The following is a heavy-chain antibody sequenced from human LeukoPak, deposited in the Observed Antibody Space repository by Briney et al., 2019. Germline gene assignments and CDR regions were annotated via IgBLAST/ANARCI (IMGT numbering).Heavy chain of an antibody. J-gene: IGHJ4*02. CDR2: ISGSGGST. D-gene: IGHD5-24*01. CDR3: AKGGDLEMATMTQGYFDY. Sequence: GGSLRLSCAASGFTFSSYEFNWVRQAPGKGLEWVSAISGSGGSTYYADSVKGRFTISRDNSKNTLYLQMNSLRAEDTAVYYCAKGGDLEMATMTQGYFDYWGQGTLVTVSS. CDR1: GFTFSSYE. V-gene: IGHV3-23*01.